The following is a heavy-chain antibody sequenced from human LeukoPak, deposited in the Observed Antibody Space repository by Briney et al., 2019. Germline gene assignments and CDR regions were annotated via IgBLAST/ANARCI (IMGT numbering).Heavy chain of an antibody. Sequence: GGSLRLSCAASGFTFSTYSMNWVRQAPGKGLEWVSSISSSSIYIYYADSVKGRFTISRDNAENSLYLQMSSLRAEDTAVYYCAKGHMVRGVMRGDALDIWGQGTMVTVSS. J-gene: IGHJ3*02. D-gene: IGHD3-10*01. V-gene: IGHV3-21*01. CDR3: AKGHMVRGVMRGDALDI. CDR1: GFTFSTYS. CDR2: ISSSSIYI.